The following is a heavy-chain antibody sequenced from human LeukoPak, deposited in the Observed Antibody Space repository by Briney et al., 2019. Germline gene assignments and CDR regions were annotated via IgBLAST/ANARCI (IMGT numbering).Heavy chain of an antibody. CDR1: GYTFTGYY. Sequence: ASVKVSCKASGYTFTGYYMRWVRQAPGQGLEWMGWINPNSGGTNYAQKFQGRVTMTRDTSISTAYMELSRLRSDDTAVYYCARDPYSGSYADYWGQGTLVTVSS. D-gene: IGHD1-26*01. CDR3: ARDPYSGSYADY. V-gene: IGHV1-2*02. CDR2: INPNSGGT. J-gene: IGHJ4*02.